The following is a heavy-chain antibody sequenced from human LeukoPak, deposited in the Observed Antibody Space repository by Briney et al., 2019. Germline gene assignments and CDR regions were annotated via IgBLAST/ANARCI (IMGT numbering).Heavy chain of an antibody. V-gene: IGHV1-8*01. D-gene: IGHD4-23*01. J-gene: IGHJ4*02. Sequence: ASVKVSCKASGYTFTSYDINWVRQATGQGLEWMGWMNPNSGNTGYAQKFQGRVTMTRNTSISTAYMELSSLRSEDTAVYYCAGGGVVTLDFDYWGQGTLVTVSS. CDR2: MNPNSGNT. CDR1: GYTFTSYD. CDR3: AGGGVVTLDFDY.